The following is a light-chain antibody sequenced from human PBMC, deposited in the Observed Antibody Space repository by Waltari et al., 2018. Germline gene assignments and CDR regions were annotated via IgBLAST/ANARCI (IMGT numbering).Light chain of an antibody. CDR1: NSDIGSYNF. CDR3: SSYTKSTTQV. V-gene: IGLV2-14*01. J-gene: IGLJ1*01. Sequence: QSALTQPASVSGSPGQSIPISCTGTNSDIGSYNFVPWYQQHPNTVPKLVLYEVSNRPSGVSNSFSGSKSGNTAFLTISGLQAEDEAEYYCSSYTKSTTQVFGTGTKVTVL. CDR2: EVS.